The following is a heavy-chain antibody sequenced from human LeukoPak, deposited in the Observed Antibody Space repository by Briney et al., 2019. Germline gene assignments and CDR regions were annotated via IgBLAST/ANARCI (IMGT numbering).Heavy chain of an antibody. J-gene: IGHJ5*02. D-gene: IGHD3-10*01. CDR1: GGSFSGYY. CDR3: ATRRRPTIYYYGSGSYYNWFDP. V-gene: IGHV4-34*01. Sequence: SETLSLTCAVYGGSFSGYYWSWIRQPPGKGLEWIGEINHSGSTNYNPSLKSRVTISVDTSKNQFSLKLSSVTAADTAVYYCATRRRPTIYYYGSGSYYNWFDPWGQGTLVTVSS. CDR2: INHSGST.